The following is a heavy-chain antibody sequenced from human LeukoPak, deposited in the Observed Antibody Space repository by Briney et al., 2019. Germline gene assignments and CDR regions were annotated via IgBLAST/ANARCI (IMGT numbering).Heavy chain of an antibody. CDR2: IYYSGST. CDR3: ARHRTIIAAADP. D-gene: IGHD6-13*01. J-gene: IGHJ5*02. CDR1: GGSISSYY. V-gene: IGHV4-59*08. Sequence: SETLSLTCTVSGGSISSYYWSWIRQPPGKGLEWIGYIYYSGSTNYNPSLKSRVTISLDTSKNQFSLKLSSVTAADTAVYYCARHRTIIAAADPWGQGTLVTVSS.